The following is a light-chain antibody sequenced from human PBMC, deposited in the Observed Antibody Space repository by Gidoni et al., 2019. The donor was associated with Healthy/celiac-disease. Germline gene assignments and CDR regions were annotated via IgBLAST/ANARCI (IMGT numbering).Light chain of an antibody. Sequence: DIQMTQSPSSLSASVGDRVTITCQASQDISNYLNWYQQKPGKAPKLLIYDASNLETGVPSRFSGSGSGTDFTFTISSLQPEDIATYYCQQYDNLGYTFXXXTKLEIK. CDR1: QDISNY. CDR2: DAS. J-gene: IGKJ2*01. CDR3: QQYDNLGYT. V-gene: IGKV1-33*01.